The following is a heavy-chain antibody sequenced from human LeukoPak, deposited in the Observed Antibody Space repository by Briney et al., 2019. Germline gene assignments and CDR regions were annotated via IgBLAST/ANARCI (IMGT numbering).Heavy chain of an antibody. Sequence: SVKVSCKASGGTFSSYAIGWVRQAPGQGLEWMGGVIPIFGTVNYAQKFQGRVTITADDTTSTAARELSSLRSEDTAVYYCARDDSVTRNWFDPWGQGTLVTVSS. CDR2: VIPIFGTV. D-gene: IGHD4-11*01. CDR3: ARDDSVTRNWFDP. V-gene: IGHV1-69*13. CDR1: GGTFSSYA. J-gene: IGHJ5*02.